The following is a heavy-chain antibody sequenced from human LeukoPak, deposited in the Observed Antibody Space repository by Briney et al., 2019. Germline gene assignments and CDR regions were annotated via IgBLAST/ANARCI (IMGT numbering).Heavy chain of an antibody. Sequence: ASVKVSCKASRYTFTGYYMHWVRQAPGQGLEWMGWINPNSGVTDYAQNFQGRVTMTRDTSISTAYVELSRLRSDDTAVYYCARGTGEGYSYGRYYFNYWGQGTLVTVSS. CDR2: INPNSGVT. CDR3: ARGTGEGYSYGRYYFNY. J-gene: IGHJ4*02. CDR1: RYTFTGYY. D-gene: IGHD5-18*01. V-gene: IGHV1-2*02.